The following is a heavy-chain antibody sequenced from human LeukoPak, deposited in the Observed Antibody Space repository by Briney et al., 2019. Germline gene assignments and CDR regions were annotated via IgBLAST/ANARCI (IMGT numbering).Heavy chain of an antibody. Sequence: GGSLRLSCAASGFTFSSYSMNWVRQAPGKGLEWVSSISSSSSYIYYADSVKGRFTISRDNAENSLYLQMNSLRAEDTAVYYCARVGSSSSGDDYWGQGTLVTVSS. CDR1: GFTFSSYS. D-gene: IGHD6-6*01. CDR2: ISSSSSYI. J-gene: IGHJ4*02. CDR3: ARVGSSSSGDDY. V-gene: IGHV3-21*01.